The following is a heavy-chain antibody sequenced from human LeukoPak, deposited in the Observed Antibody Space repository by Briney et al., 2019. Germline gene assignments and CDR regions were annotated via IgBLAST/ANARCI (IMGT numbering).Heavy chain of an antibody. Sequence: GGSLTLSCAASGFTFSSYGVHWARQAPGEGLEWVAFIWYDGSNKYYADSVKGRFTISRDNSKNTLELQMNSLRDEDTAMYYCAKDPSMATVYTFEYWGQGALVTVSS. CDR2: IWYDGSNK. J-gene: IGHJ4*02. CDR1: GFTFSSYG. CDR3: AKDPSMATVYTFEY. V-gene: IGHV3-30*02. D-gene: IGHD5-12*01.